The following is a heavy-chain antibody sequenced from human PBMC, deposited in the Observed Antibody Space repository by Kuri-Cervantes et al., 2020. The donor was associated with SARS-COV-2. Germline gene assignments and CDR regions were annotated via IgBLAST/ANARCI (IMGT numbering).Heavy chain of an antibody. CDR3: VKDGPVDYYDSSGYYSQPEDAFDI. CDR1: GFTFSSYA. D-gene: IGHD3-22*01. J-gene: IGHJ3*02. CDR2: ISYDGSNK. Sequence: GESLKISCAASGFTFSSYAMHWVRQAPGKGLEWVAVISYDGSNKYYADSVKGRFTISRDNSKNTLYLQMNSLRAEDTAVYYCVKDGPVDYYDSSGYYSQPEDAFDIWGQGTMVTVSS. V-gene: IGHV3-30*07.